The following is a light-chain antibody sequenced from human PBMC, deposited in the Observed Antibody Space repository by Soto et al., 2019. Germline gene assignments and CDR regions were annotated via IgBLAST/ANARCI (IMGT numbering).Light chain of an antibody. CDR3: PQYGNSLFT. J-gene: IGKJ3*01. V-gene: IGKV3-20*01. Sequence: EIVLTQSPGTLSLSPGERATLSCRARQSVSSNYLAWYQQKPGQAPRLLIYGASTRATGIPDRFSGSGSGTDFNLTISRLEPGDFSVYYCPQYGNSLFTFGPWTKVDIK. CDR1: QSVSSNY. CDR2: GAS.